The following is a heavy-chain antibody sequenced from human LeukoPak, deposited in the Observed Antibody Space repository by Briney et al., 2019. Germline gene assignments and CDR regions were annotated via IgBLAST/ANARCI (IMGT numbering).Heavy chain of an antibody. V-gene: IGHV4-38-2*02. CDR1: GYSISSGYY. J-gene: IGHJ4*02. D-gene: IGHD3-10*01. CDR3: ASSIITMVRGHYFDY. CDR2: IYHSGST. Sequence: SETLSLTCTVSGYSISSGYYWGWIRQPPGKGLEWIGSIYHSGSTCYNPSLKSRVTISVDTSKNQFSLKLSSVTAADTAVYYCASSIITMVRGHYFDYWGQGTLVTVSS.